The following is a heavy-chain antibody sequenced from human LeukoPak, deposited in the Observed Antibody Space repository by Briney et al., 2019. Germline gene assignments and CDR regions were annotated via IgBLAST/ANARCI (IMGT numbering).Heavy chain of an antibody. D-gene: IGHD2-2*01. CDR2: ISAYNGNT. V-gene: IGHV1-18*01. Sequence: ASVKVSCEASGYTFTSYGISWVRQAPGQGLEWMGWISAYNGNTNYAQKLQGRVTMTTDTSTSTAYMELRSLRSDDTAVYYCARADIVVVPAAIDYWGQGTLVTVSS. J-gene: IGHJ4*02. CDR1: GYTFTSYG. CDR3: ARADIVVVPAAIDY.